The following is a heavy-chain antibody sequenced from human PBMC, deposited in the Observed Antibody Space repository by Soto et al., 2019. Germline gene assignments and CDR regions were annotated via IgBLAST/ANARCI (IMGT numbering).Heavy chain of an antibody. CDR3: ARGRGSGWYGNWFDP. CDR1: GGSFSGYY. Sequence: SETLSLTCAVYGGSFSGYYWTWIRQPPGKGLEWVGDITYAASTKYNPSLESRVTISLDTPKKQFSLKLSSVTAADTAVYYCARGRGSGWYGNWFDPWGQGTLVTVS. D-gene: IGHD6-19*01. V-gene: IGHV4-34*01. J-gene: IGHJ5*02. CDR2: ITYAAST.